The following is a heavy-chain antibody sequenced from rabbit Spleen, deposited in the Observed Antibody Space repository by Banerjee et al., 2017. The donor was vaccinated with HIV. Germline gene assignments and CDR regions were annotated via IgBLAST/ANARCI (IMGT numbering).Heavy chain of an antibody. Sequence: QSLEESGGGLVQPGASLTLTCTASGFSFTSGYDMCWVRQATGKGLEWIGTIWTGSTSITWYANWALGRFTISKTSSTTVTLQLNSLTAADTAAYFCAKSSGSSSYAFNLWGQGTLVTVS. V-gene: IGHV1S40*01. D-gene: IGHD8-1*01. CDR3: AKSSGSSSYAFNL. J-gene: IGHJ4*01. CDR2: IWTGSTSIT. CDR1: GFSFTSGYD.